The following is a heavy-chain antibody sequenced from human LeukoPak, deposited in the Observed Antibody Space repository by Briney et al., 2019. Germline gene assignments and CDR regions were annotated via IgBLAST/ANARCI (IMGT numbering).Heavy chain of an antibody. Sequence: GGSLRLSCAASGFTVSSNYMSWVRQAPGKGLEWVSVIYSGGSTYYAASVKGRFTISRDNSKNTLYLQMKSLRAEDTAVYYCARGPSVAATTIDFDYWGQGTLVTVSS. CDR2: IYSGGST. D-gene: IGHD1-26*01. V-gene: IGHV3-53*01. J-gene: IGHJ4*02. CDR1: GFTVSSNY. CDR3: ARGPSVAATTIDFDY.